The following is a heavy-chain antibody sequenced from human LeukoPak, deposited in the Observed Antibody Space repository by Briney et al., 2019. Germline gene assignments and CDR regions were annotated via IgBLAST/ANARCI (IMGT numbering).Heavy chain of an antibody. CDR3: ATLWGAGPDFDY. V-gene: IGHV1-69*04. CDR1: GGTFSSYA. J-gene: IGHJ4*02. Sequence: ASVKVSCKASGGTFSSYAISWVRQAPGQGLEWMGRIIPILGIANYAQKLQGRVTMTTDTSTSTAYMELRSLRSDDTAVYYCATLWGAGPDFDYWGQGTLVTVSS. CDR2: IIPILGIA. D-gene: IGHD1-26*01.